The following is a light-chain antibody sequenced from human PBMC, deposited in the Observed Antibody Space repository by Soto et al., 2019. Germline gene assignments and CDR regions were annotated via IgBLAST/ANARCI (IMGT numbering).Light chain of an antibody. CDR3: QQYNSWPPRT. CDR2: GAS. CDR1: QSISKS. Sequence: EIVMTQSPASLSVSPGETATLSCRASQSISKSLAWYQQKPGQAPSLLIYGASTRATGIPARFSGSGSGTEFTLTISSLQSEDSALYYCQQYNSWPPRTFGQGTKLEIK. V-gene: IGKV3-15*01. J-gene: IGKJ2*01.